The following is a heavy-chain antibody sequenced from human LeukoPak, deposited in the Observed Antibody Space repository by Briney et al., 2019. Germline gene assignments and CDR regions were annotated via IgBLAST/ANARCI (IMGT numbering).Heavy chain of an antibody. CDR3: ARGQRNWGSSLYYMDV. Sequence: SETLSLTCTVSGYSISSGYYWGWIRQPPGKGLEWIGEINHSGSTNYNPSLKSRVTISVDTSKNQFSLKLSSVTAADTAVYYCARGQRNWGSSLYYMDVWGKGTTVTVSS. CDR2: INHSGST. J-gene: IGHJ6*03. CDR1: GYSISSGYY. V-gene: IGHV4-38-2*02. D-gene: IGHD7-27*01.